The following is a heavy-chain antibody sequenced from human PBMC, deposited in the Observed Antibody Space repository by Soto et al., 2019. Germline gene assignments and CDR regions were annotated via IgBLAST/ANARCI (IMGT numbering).Heavy chain of an antibody. D-gene: IGHD3-3*01. CDR3: ARQPDFWSGYYIGGDY. V-gene: IGHV4-39*01. CDR2: IYYSGST. CDR1: GGSISSSSYY. J-gene: IGHJ4*02. Sequence: SETLSLTCTVSGGSISSSSYYWGWIRQPPGKGLEWIGSIYYSGSTYYNPSLKSRVTISVDTSKNQFSLKLSSVTAADTAVYYCARQPDFWSGYYIGGDYWGQGTLVTVSS.